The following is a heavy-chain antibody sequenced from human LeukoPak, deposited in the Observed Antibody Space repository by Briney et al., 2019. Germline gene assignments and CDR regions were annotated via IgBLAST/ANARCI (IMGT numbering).Heavy chain of an antibody. CDR3: ARHSVFSRGYGGISSGGYFDY. CDR2: IYYSGST. V-gene: IGHV4-39*01. D-gene: IGHD4-23*01. J-gene: IGHJ4*02. Sequence: NPSETLSLTCTVSGGSISSSSYYWGWIRQPPGKGLEWIGSIYYSGSTYYNPSLKSRVTISVDTSKNQFSLKLSSVPAADTAVYYCARHSVFSRGYGGISSGGYFDYWGQGTLVTVSS. CDR1: GGSISSSSYY.